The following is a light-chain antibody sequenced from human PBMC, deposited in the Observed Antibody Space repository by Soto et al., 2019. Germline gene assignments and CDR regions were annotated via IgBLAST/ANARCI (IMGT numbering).Light chain of an antibody. CDR3: QQRSEWPLIS. CDR1: QSVSNY. CDR2: DAS. V-gene: IGKV3-11*01. J-gene: IGKJ5*01. Sequence: GETTNLSCRASQSVSNYLAWYQQKPGQAPRLLIYDASNRATGVPARFTGSGSGTDFTLTISSLVHEDVAVYYCQQRSEWPLISFGEGTRLEIK.